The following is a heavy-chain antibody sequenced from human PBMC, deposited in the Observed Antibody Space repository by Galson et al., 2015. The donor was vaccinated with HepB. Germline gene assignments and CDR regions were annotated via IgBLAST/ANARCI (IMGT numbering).Heavy chain of an antibody. CDR1: GFTFSSYA. CDR2: ISGSGGIT. J-gene: IGHJ4*02. CDR3: AKSKYYYDSSSDY. D-gene: IGHD3-22*01. Sequence: SLRLSCAASGFTFSSYAMSWVRQAPGKGLEWVSDISGSGGITNYGDSVKGRFTISRDNSKNTLYLQMNSLRAEDTAVYYCAKSKYYYDSSSDYWGQGTLVTVSS. V-gene: IGHV3-23*01.